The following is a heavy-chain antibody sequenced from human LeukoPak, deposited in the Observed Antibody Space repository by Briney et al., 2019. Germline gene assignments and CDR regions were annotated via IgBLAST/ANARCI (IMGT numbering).Heavy chain of an antibody. J-gene: IGHJ5*02. CDR1: GGSISSGTYY. D-gene: IGHD3-9*01. CDR2: INTSGST. Sequence: SETLSLTCTVSGGSISSGTYYWSWIRQPAGKGLEWIGRINTSGSTNYNPSLKSRVTISVDTSKNQFSLKLSSVTAADTAVYYCARGDILTGFQFNPWGQGTLVTVSS. CDR3: ARGDILTGFQFNP. V-gene: IGHV4-61*02.